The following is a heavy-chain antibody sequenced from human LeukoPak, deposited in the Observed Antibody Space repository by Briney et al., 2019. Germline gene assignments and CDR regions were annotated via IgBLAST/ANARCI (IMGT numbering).Heavy chain of an antibody. D-gene: IGHD1-26*01. CDR1: GGSISSYY. CDR3: ARDSGSYLEY. V-gene: IGHV4-59*01. CDR2: IFYSGTT. Sequence: SETLSLTCTVSGGSISSYYWSWTRQPPGKGLEWIGYIFYSGTTNYNPSLKSRVTISVDTSKNQFSLKLSSVTAADTAVYYCARDSGSYLEYWGQGTLVTVSS. J-gene: IGHJ4*02.